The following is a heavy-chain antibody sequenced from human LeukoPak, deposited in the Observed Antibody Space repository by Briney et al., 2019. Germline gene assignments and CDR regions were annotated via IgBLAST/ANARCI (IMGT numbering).Heavy chain of an antibody. CDR3: AGLTKNDSGTYRFGKKKRGYMDV. V-gene: IGHV4-4*07. CDR1: GDSISSFH. D-gene: IGHD3-10*01. J-gene: IGHJ6*03. CDR2: IYTSGST. Sequence: SETLSLTCTVSGDSISSFHWSWIRQPAGKGLEWIGRIYTSGSTDYNPSLKSRVTMSVDTSKNQFSLKLSSVTAADTAVYYCAGLTKNDSGTYRFGKKKRGYMDVWGKGTTVTISS.